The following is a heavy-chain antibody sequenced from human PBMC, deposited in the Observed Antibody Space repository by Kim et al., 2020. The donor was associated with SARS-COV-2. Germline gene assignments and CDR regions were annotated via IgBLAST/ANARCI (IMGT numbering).Heavy chain of an antibody. Sequence: GGSLRLSCAASGFTFSSYSMNWVRQAPGKGLEWVSYILSSSTIYYADSVKGRFTISRDSAKNSLYLQMNSLRDEDTAVYYCAREVLAVAGNPFDYWGQGTLVTVSS. CDR2: ILSSSTI. J-gene: IGHJ4*02. D-gene: IGHD6-19*01. CDR1: GFTFSSYS. CDR3: AREVLAVAGNPFDY. V-gene: IGHV3-48*02.